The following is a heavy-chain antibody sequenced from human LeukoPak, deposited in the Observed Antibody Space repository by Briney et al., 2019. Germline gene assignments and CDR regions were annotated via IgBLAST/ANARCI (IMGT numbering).Heavy chain of an antibody. CDR1: GFSFSACS. Sequence: PGGSLRLSCAASGFSFSACSMNWVRQAPGKGLQWVSSISGTSTYIYYADSVRGRFTISRDNAKNSLYLQMNSLRAEDTAVYYCARVGLIAAAGTPDYWGQGTLVTVSS. V-gene: IGHV3-21*01. J-gene: IGHJ4*02. D-gene: IGHD6-13*01. CDR3: ARVGLIAAAGTPDY. CDR2: ISGTSTYI.